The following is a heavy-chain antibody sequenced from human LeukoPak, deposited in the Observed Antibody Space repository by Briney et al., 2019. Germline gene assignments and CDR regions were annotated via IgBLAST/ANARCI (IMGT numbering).Heavy chain of an antibody. D-gene: IGHD1-7*01. V-gene: IGHV3-21*01. CDR1: GFTFSRHS. Sequence: PGRSLRLSCAASGFTFSRHSINWVRQAPGKGLEWVSSISSSSSYIYYADSVKGRFTISRDNAKNSLYLQMNSLRAEDTAVYYCARDSGNYLDAFDIWGQGTMVTVSS. CDR2: ISSSSSYI. CDR3: ARDSGNYLDAFDI. J-gene: IGHJ3*02.